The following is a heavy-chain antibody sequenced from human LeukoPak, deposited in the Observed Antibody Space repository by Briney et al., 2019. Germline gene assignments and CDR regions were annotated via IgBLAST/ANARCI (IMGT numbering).Heavy chain of an antibody. CDR2: ISSSSSYI. J-gene: IGHJ4*02. V-gene: IGHV3-21*01. D-gene: IGHD5-18*01. CDR3: ARDVSYGPPRSDY. CDR1: GFTFSSYS. Sequence: GGSLRLSCAASGFTFSSYSMNWVRQAPGKGLEWDSSISSSSSYIYYADSVKGRFTISRDNAKNSLYLQMNSLRAEDTAVYYCARDVSYGPPRSDYWGQGTLVTVSS.